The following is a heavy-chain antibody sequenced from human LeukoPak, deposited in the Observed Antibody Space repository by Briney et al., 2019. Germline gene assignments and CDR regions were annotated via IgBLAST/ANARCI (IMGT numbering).Heavy chain of an antibody. Sequence: GGSLRLSCAASGFTFSSYATSWVRQAPGKGLEWVSAISGSGGSTYYADSVKGRFTISRDNSKNTLYLQMNSLRAEDTAVYYCAKVGDSSGYYYPLFDYWGQGTLVTVSS. CDR3: AKVGDSSGYYYPLFDY. CDR2: ISGSGGST. J-gene: IGHJ4*02. CDR1: GFTFSSYA. D-gene: IGHD3-22*01. V-gene: IGHV3-23*01.